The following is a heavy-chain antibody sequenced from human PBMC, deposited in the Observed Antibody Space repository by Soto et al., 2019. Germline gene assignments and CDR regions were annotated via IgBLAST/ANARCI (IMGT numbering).Heavy chain of an antibody. Sequence: PGGSLRLSCAASGFTFSNAWMSWVRQAPGKGLEWVGRIKSKTDGGTTDYAAPVKGRFTISRDDSKNTLYLQMNSLKTEDTAVYYCTTRVGSYYDSSGYGAFDIWGQGTMVTVSS. CDR2: IKSKTDGGTT. V-gene: IGHV3-15*01. CDR3: TTRVGSYYDSSGYGAFDI. CDR1: GFTFSNAW. D-gene: IGHD3-22*01. J-gene: IGHJ3*02.